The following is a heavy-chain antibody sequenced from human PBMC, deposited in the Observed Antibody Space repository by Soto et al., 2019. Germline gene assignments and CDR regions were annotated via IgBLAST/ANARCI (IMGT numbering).Heavy chain of an antibody. CDR1: GGTFSSYA. J-gene: IGHJ6*02. CDR3: ARGDVLRFLEWPRYGMDV. CDR2: IIPIFGTA. D-gene: IGHD3-3*01. Sequence: GASVKVSCKASGGTFSSYAISWVRQAPGQGVEWMGGIIPIFGTANYAQKFQGRVTITADESTSTAYMELSSLRSEDTAVYYCARGDVLRFLEWPRYGMDVWGQGITVTVSS. V-gene: IGHV1-69*13.